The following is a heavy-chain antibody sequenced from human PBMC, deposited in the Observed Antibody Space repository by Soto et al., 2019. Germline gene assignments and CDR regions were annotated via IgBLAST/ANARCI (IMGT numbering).Heavy chain of an antibody. CDR3: ARGGGGDYLSWSDF. J-gene: IGHJ4*02. D-gene: IGHD2-21*02. CDR1: GGSLNTYY. Sequence: SETLSLTCTVSGGSLNTYYWTWIRQPAGKGLEWIGYIYYSGSTKYNPALKSRVTISVDTSKNQFSLKLTSVTAADTAVYYCARGGGGDYLSWSDFWGQGTLVTVSS. CDR2: IYYSGST. V-gene: IGHV4-59*08.